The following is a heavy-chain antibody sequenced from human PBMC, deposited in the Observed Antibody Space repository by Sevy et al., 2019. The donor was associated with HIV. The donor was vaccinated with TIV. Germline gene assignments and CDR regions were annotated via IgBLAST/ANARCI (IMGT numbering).Heavy chain of an antibody. D-gene: IGHD6-13*01. CDR1: GGSISSYY. J-gene: IGHJ6*02. CDR2: IYYSGST. V-gene: IGHV4-59*13. Sequence: SETLSLTCTVSGGSISSYYWSWIRQPPGKGLEWIGYIYYSGSTNYNPSPKSRVTISVDTSKNKFSLKLSSVTAADTAVYYCARDAYSSSWYYYYGMDVWGQGTTVTVSS. CDR3: ARDAYSSSWYYYYGMDV.